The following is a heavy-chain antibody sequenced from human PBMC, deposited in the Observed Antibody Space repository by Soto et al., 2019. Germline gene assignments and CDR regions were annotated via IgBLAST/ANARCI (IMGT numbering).Heavy chain of an antibody. V-gene: IGHV4-39*01. CDR3: ASDVHRDAFDF. D-gene: IGHD3-16*01. CDR1: GGSISSSSYY. Sequence: SETLSLTCTVSGGSISSSSYYWVLIRQPPGKGLEWIGSIYYSGSTYYNPSLKSRVTISVDTSKNQFSLKLSSVTAADTAVYYYASDVHRDAFDFCGRGTMVIGSS. CDR2: IYYSGST. J-gene: IGHJ3*01.